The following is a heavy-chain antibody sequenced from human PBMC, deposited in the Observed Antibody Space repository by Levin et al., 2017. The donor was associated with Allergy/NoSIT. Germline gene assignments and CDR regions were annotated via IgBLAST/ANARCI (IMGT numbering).Heavy chain of an antibody. CDR3: ASPVGVVSNNFDC. D-gene: IGHD3-3*01. Sequence: SETLSLTCTVSNGSISNSRYYWGWIRQPPGKGLEWIGSIYYSGSTYYNPSLKSRVTISVDTSKNQFFLKINSVTAADTAIYYCASPVGVVSNNFDCWGQGTLVTVSS. CDR2: IYYSGST. J-gene: IGHJ4*02. CDR1: NGSISNSRYY. V-gene: IGHV4-39*07.